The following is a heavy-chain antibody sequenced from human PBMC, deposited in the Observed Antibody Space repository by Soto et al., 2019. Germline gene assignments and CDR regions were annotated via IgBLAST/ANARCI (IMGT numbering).Heavy chain of an antibody. CDR2: ISGSGGST. D-gene: IGHD6-19*01. V-gene: IGHV3-23*01. Sequence: EVQLLESGGGLVQPGGSLRLSCAASGFTFSNYAMSWVRQAPGKGLDWVSTISGSGGSTYYADSVKGRFTVSRDNSKNTLYLQINSLRVEVTAIYYCAKRGRGAVAFDYWGQGTLVTVSS. J-gene: IGHJ4*02. CDR1: GFTFSNYA. CDR3: AKRGRGAVAFDY.